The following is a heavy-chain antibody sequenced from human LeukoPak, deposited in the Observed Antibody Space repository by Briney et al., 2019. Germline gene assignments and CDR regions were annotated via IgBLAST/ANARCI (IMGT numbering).Heavy chain of an antibody. V-gene: IGHV3-13*04. D-gene: IGHD1-26*01. J-gene: IGHJ4*02. Sequence: PGGSLRLSCAASGFTFSSYGMHWVRQATGKGLEWVSAIGTAGDTYYPGSVKGRFTISRENAKNSLYLQMNSLRAGDTAVYYCARVGSYHGDYYFDYWGQGTLVTVSS. CDR1: GFTFSSYG. CDR2: IGTAGDT. CDR3: ARVGSYHGDYYFDY.